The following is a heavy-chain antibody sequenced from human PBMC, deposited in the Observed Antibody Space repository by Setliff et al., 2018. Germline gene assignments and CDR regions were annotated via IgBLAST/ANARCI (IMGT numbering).Heavy chain of an antibody. CDR2: ISSDSRTT. CDR3: ARDHVYGSQYYYYYYGMDV. J-gene: IGHJ6*02. CDR1: GITFRSYS. D-gene: IGHD3-10*01. Sequence: PGGSLRLSCAASGITFRSYSLNWVRQAPGRGLEWISFISSDSRTTYYADSVKGRFTISRDNAKNSLYLQMNSLRAEDTAVYYCARDHVYGSQYYYYYYGMDVWGQGTTVTVSS. V-gene: IGHV3-48*04.